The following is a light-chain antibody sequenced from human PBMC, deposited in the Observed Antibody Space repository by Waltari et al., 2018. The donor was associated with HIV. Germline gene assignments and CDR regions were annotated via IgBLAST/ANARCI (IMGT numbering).Light chain of an antibody. CDR1: SGHTGSA. J-gene: IGLJ3*02. V-gene: IGLV4-69*01. Sequence: QVVLTQSPSASASLGASVKLTCTLTSGHTGSAIAWHQQQPEKGPRLLMRVNSDGSNIKGAGIPDRFSGSGSGAERSLTISSLQSDDEADYYCQTWRTGLHVVFGGGTKLTVL. CDR3: QTWRTGLHVV. CDR2: VNSDGSN.